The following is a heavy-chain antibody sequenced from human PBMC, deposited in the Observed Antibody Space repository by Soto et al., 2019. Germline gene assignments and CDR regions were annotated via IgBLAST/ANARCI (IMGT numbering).Heavy chain of an antibody. D-gene: IGHD2-2*02. J-gene: IGHJ4*02. CDR1: GFTFDDYA. Sequence: EVQLVESGGGVVRPGGSLRLSCAASGFTFDDYAMSWVRQAPGKGLEWVAGINWNGRSTTYADSLKARFTISRDNAKNSLHLQINSLRAEDTALYFCARCSSTSCYIMASFDYWGQGTLVTVSS. V-gene: IGHV3-20*04. CDR3: ARCSSTSCYIMASFDY. CDR2: INWNGRST.